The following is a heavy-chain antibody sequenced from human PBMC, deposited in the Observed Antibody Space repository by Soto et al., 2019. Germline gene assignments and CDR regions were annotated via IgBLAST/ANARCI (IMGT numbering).Heavy chain of an antibody. D-gene: IGHD2-21*01. J-gene: IGHJ6*02. CDR3: ARVVVPGCGSYYGMDV. CDR1: GGTFSSYA. CDR2: IVPQFRTS. V-gene: IGHV1-69*06. Sequence: QVQLVQSGADVKKPGSSLKVSCKASGGTFSSYAISWVRQAPGQGLEWMGGIVPQFRTSNYAQKFQGRVTMTADKPTNTAYMELSSLRSEDTAVYYCARVVVPGCGSYYGMDVLGQGTTVTVSS.